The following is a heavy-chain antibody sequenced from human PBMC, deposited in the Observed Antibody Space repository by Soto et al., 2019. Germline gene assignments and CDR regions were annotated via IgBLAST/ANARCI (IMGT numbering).Heavy chain of an antibody. D-gene: IGHD5-12*01. CDR2: INHSGST. Sequence: QVQLQQWGAGLLKPSETLSLTCAVYGGSFSGYYWSWIRQPPGKGLEWIGEINHSGSTNYNPSLKSRVTISVDTSKNQFSLELSSVTAADTAVYYCARARWGGYSGTRGFDYWGQGTLVTVSS. CDR1: GGSFSGYY. V-gene: IGHV4-34*01. J-gene: IGHJ4*02. CDR3: ARARWGGYSGTRGFDY.